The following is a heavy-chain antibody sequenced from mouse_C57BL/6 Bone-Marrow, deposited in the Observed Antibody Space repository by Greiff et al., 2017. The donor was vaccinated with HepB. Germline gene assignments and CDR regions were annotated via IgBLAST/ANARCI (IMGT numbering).Heavy chain of an antibody. J-gene: IGHJ2*01. CDR3: ANGQLGEYY. CDR2: INPNNGGT. Sequence: EVKLMESGPELVKPGASVKISCKASGYTFTDYYMNWVKQSHGKSLEWIGDINPNNGGTSYNQKFKGKATLTVDKSSSTAYMELRSLTSEDSAVYYCANGQLGEYYWGQGTTLTVSS. D-gene: IGHD3-2*01. CDR1: GYTFTDYY. V-gene: IGHV1-26*01.